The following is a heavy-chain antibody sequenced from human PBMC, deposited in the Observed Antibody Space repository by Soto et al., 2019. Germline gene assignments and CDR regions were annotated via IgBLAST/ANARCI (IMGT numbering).Heavy chain of an antibody. CDR1: GGSFSGYY. J-gene: IGHJ6*02. CDR3: AREGGNYYGMDV. D-gene: IGHD3-16*01. Sequence: SETLSLTCAVYGGSFSGYYWSWIRQPPGKGLEWIGEINHSGSTNYNPSLKSRVTISVDTSKNQFSLKLSSVTAADTAVYYCAREGGNYYGMDVWGQGTTVTVSS. V-gene: IGHV4-34*01. CDR2: INHSGST.